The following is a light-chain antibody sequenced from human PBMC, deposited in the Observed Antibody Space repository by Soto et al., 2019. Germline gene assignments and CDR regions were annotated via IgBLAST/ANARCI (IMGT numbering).Light chain of an antibody. Sequence: DIQMTQSPSTLSASVGDRVTITRRASQSISTYLAWYRHKPGEAPKLLIYKASTLERGVPSRFSGSGSGTDFTLTISSLQPDDFATYYCQPYNSDSRTFGQGTKVDIK. V-gene: IGKV1-5*03. CDR3: QPYNSDSRT. CDR1: QSISTY. CDR2: KAS. J-gene: IGKJ1*01.